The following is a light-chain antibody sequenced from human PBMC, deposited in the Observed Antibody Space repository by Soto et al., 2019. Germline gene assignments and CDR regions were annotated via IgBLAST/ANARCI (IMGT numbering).Light chain of an antibody. Sequence: DIQLTQSPSFLSASVGERVTITCRASRGISSYLAWYQQKPGKAPKLLIYAASTLHTGVPSRFSGSGSGTEFTLTISSLQPEDFATYYCQQLNSYLITFGQGTRLEI. V-gene: IGKV1-9*01. CDR1: RGISSY. CDR3: QQLNSYLIT. CDR2: AAS. J-gene: IGKJ5*01.